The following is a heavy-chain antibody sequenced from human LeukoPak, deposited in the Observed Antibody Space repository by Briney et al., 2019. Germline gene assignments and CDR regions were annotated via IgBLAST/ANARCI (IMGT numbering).Heavy chain of an antibody. V-gene: IGHV3-7*01. CDR2: INQGGSEK. CDR3: AKSHGYCSGGSCYLFDY. J-gene: IGHJ4*02. D-gene: IGHD2-15*01. Sequence: GGSLRLSCAASGFTFSSYWMTWVRQAPGKGLEWVAHINQGGSEKYYVDSVKGRFTISRDNSKNTLYLQMDSLRAEDTAVYYCAKSHGYCSGGSCYLFDYWGQGTLVTVSS. CDR1: GFTFSSYW.